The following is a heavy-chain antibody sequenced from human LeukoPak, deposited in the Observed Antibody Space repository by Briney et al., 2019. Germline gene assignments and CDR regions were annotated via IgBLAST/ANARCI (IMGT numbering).Heavy chain of an antibody. CDR2: IYYSGST. Sequence: SETLSLTCTVSGGSINSYYWSWVRQPPGEGLEWIAYIYYSGSTSYNPSLKSRVTISVDTSKNQFSLKLGSVTTADTAVYYCARGGGWSPYYFDYWGQGTLVTVSS. V-gene: IGHV4-59*01. CDR3: ARGGGWSPYYFDY. CDR1: GGSINSYY. J-gene: IGHJ4*02. D-gene: IGHD6-19*01.